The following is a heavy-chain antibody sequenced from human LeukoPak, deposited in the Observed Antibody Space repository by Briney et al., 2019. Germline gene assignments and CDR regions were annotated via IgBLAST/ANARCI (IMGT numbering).Heavy chain of an antibody. CDR2: IYYSGST. CDR1: GGSISSYY. J-gene: IGHJ4*02. D-gene: IGHD5-18*01. Sequence: SETLSLTCTVSGGSISSYYWSWIRQPPGKGLEWIGYIYYSGSTNYNPSLKSRVTISVDTSKNQFSLKLSSVTAADTAVYSRARADVDTAMVYFEYWGQGTRVTVSS. V-gene: IGHV4-59*01. CDR3: ARADVDTAMVYFEY.